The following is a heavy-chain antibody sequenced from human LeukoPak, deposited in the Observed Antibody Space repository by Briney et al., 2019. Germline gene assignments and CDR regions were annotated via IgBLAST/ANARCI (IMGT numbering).Heavy chain of an antibody. V-gene: IGHV4-39*01. J-gene: IGHJ4*02. CDR3: AGPLLTYYSDSSAYS. CDR2: IYYSGST. Sequence: KPSETLSLTCTVSGGSISSSSYYWGWIRQPPGKGLEWIGIIYYSGSTSYNPSLKGRVTISIDTSKNQFSLKLSSVTAADTAVYYCAGPLLTYYSDSSAYSWGQGTLVTVSS. D-gene: IGHD3-22*01. CDR1: GGSISSSSYY.